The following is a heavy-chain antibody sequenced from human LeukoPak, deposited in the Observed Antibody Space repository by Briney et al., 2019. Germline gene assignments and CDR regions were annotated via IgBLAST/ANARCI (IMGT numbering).Heavy chain of an antibody. CDR1: GLTFSSYS. CDR3: ARTVIAVAAYWFDP. D-gene: IGHD6-19*01. V-gene: IGHV3-48*02. J-gene: IGHJ5*02. Sequence: PGGSLRLSCAASGLTFSSYSMNWVRQAPGKGLGWVSYISSSSSIISYEDSVKGRFTISRDNAKNSLYLQMNSLRDEDTAVYYCARTVIAVAAYWFDPWGQGTLVTVSS. CDR2: ISSSSSII.